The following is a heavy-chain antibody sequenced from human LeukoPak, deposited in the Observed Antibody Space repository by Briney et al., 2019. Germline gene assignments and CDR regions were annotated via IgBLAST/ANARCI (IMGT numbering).Heavy chain of an antibody. J-gene: IGHJ4*02. Sequence: GGSLRLSCAASGLTFSSYSMNWVRQAPGKGLEWVSSISSSSSYIYYADSVKGRFTISRDNAKNSLYLQMNSLRAEDTAVYYCARDLDSRYCSSTSCYGSEDYWGQGTLVTVSS. D-gene: IGHD2-2*01. CDR3: ARDLDSRYCSSTSCYGSEDY. CDR1: GLTFSSYS. CDR2: ISSSSSYI. V-gene: IGHV3-21*01.